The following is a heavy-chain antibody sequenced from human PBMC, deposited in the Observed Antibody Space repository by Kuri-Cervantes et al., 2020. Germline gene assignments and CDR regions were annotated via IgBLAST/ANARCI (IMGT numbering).Heavy chain of an antibody. V-gene: IGHV4-39*07. D-gene: IGHD2-15*01. Sequence: ESLKISCTVSGGSISSSSYYWGWIRQPPGKGLEWIGSIYYSGSTYYNPSLKSRVTISVDTSKNQFSLKLSSVTAADTAVYYCARSLGSPARESAFDYWGQGTLVTVSS. CDR3: ARSLGSPARESAFDY. CDR2: IYYSGST. J-gene: IGHJ4*02. CDR1: GGSISSSSYY.